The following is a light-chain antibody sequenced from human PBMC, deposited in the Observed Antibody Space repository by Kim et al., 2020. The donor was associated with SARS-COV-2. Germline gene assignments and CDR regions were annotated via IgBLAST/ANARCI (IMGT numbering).Light chain of an antibody. CDR1: NIETKS. Sequence: PGKTGRITWGGSNIETKSVHLYQQRPGQAPVLVISYDRDRPSGIPERISGSNSGNTATLTISRVEAGDEADYYCQVWDSSDDHHVVFGGGTQLTVL. V-gene: IGLV3-21*04. CDR2: YDR. J-gene: IGLJ2*01. CDR3: QVWDSSDDHHVV.